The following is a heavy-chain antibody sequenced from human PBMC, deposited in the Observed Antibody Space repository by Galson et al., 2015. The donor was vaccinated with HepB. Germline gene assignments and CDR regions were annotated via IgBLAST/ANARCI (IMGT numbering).Heavy chain of an antibody. V-gene: IGHV3-7*03. CDR2: IKQDGSEK. CDR1: GFTFKNYW. D-gene: IGHD3-3*01. Sequence: SLRLSCAASGFTFKNYWMTWVRQAPGKGLEWVANIKQDGSEKYFVDSVKGRFTISRDNSKKSLDLQMNSLRAEDTAIYYCARLDDSWSGLQSDYYYYMDLWGKGTTVTVSS. CDR3: ARLDDSWSGLQSDYYYYMDL. J-gene: IGHJ6*03.